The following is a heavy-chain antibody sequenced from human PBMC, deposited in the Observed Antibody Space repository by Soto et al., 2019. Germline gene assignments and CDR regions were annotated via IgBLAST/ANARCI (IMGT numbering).Heavy chain of an antibody. CDR2: ISSVTNTI. V-gene: IGHV3-11*01. CDR1: GFTFSDYY. CDR3: ARVGQDYYYGMDV. J-gene: IGHJ6*02. D-gene: IGHD1-26*01. Sequence: QVQLVESGGGLVKPGGSLRLSCVASGFTFSDYYMTWIRQAPGKGLEWVSYISSVTNTIYYADSVRGRFTISRDNVMDSLHLQMNSLRAEDAAVYYCARVGQDYYYGMDVWGQGTTVTVSS.